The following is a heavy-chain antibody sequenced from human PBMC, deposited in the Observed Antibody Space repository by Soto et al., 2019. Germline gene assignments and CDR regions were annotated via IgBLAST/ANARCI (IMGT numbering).Heavy chain of an antibody. CDR2: VSASGRSR. CDR3: AKDGNWLDVYYDV. J-gene: IGHJ4*02. Sequence: GGSLRLSCVGSGIEFSNYAMSWVRQAPGKGLEWVSIVSASGRSRYHADSVKGRFTISRDNSKNTLYLHMTNLRAEDTAVYYCAKDGNWLDVYYDVWGQGTPVTVSS. V-gene: IGHV3-23*01. CDR1: GIEFSNYA. D-gene: IGHD3-16*01.